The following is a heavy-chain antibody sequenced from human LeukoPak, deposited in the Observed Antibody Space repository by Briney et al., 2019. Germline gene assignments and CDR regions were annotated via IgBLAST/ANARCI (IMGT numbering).Heavy chain of an antibody. V-gene: IGHV3-30*18. CDR2: ISNVGSNK. CDR3: AKDLEYYGSGSYGGIFDY. CDR1: GFIFSNYG. D-gene: IGHD3-10*01. J-gene: IGHJ4*02. Sequence: PGGSLRLSCAASGFIFSNYGMHWVRQAPGKGLEWVSLISNVGSNKYYADSVKGRFTISRDNSKNTLYLQLNSLRAEDTAVYYCAKDLEYYGSGSYGGIFDYWGQGTLVTVSP.